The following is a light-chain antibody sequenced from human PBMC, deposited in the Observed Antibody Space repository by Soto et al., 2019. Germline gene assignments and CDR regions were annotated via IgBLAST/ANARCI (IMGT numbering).Light chain of an antibody. J-gene: IGKJ4*01. CDR3: QQYNNWPVT. CDR2: GAS. Sequence: EIVMTQSPATLSVSPGERATLSCRASQSVSSDLAWYQHKPGQAPRLLIYGASTRATGIPVRFSGSGSGTEFTLTISSLQSEDFAVYYCQQYNNWPVTFGGGTKVEIK. CDR1: QSVSSD. V-gene: IGKV3-15*01.